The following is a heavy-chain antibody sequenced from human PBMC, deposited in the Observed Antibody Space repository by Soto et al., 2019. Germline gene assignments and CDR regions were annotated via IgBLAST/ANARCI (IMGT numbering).Heavy chain of an antibody. CDR1: GYTITSYD. V-gene: IGHV1-8*01. Sequence: ASVNVYCKAAGYTITSYDINCRRQTTRQGLEWMGWMNPNSGNTGYAQKFQGRVTMTRNTSISTAYMELSSLRSEDTAVYYCARARGLGWLRFYYYYYMDVWGKGTMVTVSS. CDR3: ARARGLGWLRFYYYYYMDV. J-gene: IGHJ6*03. D-gene: IGHD5-12*01. CDR2: MNPNSGNT.